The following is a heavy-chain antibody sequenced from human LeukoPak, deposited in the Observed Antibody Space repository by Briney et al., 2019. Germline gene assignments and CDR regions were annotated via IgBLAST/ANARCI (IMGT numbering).Heavy chain of an antibody. J-gene: IGHJ4*02. CDR2: ISGSGGST. CDR1: GFAFSSYA. V-gene: IGHV3-23*01. Sequence: HTGGSLRLSCAASGFAFSSYAMSWVRQAPGKGLEWVSAISGSGGSTYYADSVKGRFTISRDNSKNTLYLQMNSLRAEDTAVYYCAKQYYYDSSGYYGPSDYWGQGTLVTVSS. CDR3: AKQYYYDSSGYYGPSDY. D-gene: IGHD3-22*01.